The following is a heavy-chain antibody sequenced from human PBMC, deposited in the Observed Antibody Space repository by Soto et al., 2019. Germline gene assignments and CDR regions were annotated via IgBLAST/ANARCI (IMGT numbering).Heavy chain of an antibody. J-gene: IGHJ4*02. CDR2: INHSGST. Sequence: PSETLSLTCAVYGVSFSGYYWSWIRQPPGKGLEWIGEINHSGSTNYNPSLKSRVTISVDTSKNQFSLKLSSVTAADTAVYYCARDLHSSSSYWGQGTLVTVSS. V-gene: IGHV4-34*01. D-gene: IGHD6-6*01. CDR3: ARDLHSSSSY. CDR1: GVSFSGYY.